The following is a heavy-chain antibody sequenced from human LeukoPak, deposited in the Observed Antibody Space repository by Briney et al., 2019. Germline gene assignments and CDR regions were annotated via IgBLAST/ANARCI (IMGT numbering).Heavy chain of an antibody. Sequence: PSETLSLTCTVSGGSISSSSYYWGWIRQPPGKGLEWIGSIYYSGSTYYNPSLKSRVTISVDTSKNQFSLKLSSVTAADTAVYYCARGLRYFDWLQYYFDYWGQGTLVTVPS. CDR3: ARGLRYFDWLQYYFDY. V-gene: IGHV4-39*01. J-gene: IGHJ4*02. D-gene: IGHD3-9*01. CDR2: IYYSGST. CDR1: GGSISSSSYY.